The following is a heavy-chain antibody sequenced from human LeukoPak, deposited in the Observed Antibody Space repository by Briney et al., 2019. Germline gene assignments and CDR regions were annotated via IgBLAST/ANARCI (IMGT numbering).Heavy chain of an antibody. CDR2: IYTSGST. J-gene: IGHJ4*02. V-gene: IGHV4-4*07. D-gene: IGHD6-19*01. Sequence: SETLSLTCTVSGGSISSYYWSWIRQPAGKGLEWIGRIYTSGSTNYNPSLKSRVTMSVDTSKNQFSLKLSSVTAADTAVYYCARVSRSAVAGTLILDCWGQGTLVTVSS. CDR1: GGSISSYY. CDR3: ARVSRSAVAGTLILDC.